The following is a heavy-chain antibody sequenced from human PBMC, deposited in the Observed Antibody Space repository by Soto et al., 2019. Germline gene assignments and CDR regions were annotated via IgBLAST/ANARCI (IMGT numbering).Heavy chain of an antibody. V-gene: IGHV1-69*01. J-gene: IGHJ3*02. CDR2: ITPLFGTT. CDR1: GGTFSSYG. Sequence: QVQLVQSGADVKKPGSSVKVSCKASGGTFSSYGISWVRQAPGQGLEWMGGITPLFGTTDYAQKLQGRVTITADESTNTGYMDVSSLRSEDTAVYYCARTRRETYLRDAFDIWGQGTMVTVSS. CDR3: ARTRRETYLRDAFDI.